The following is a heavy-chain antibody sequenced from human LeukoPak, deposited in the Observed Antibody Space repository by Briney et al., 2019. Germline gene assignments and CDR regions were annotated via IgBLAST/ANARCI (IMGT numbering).Heavy chain of an antibody. Sequence: GASVKVSCKASGYTFTNYGISWVRQAPGQGLEWMGWISAYNGNTNYAQKLQGRVTMTTDTSTSTAYMELRSLRSDDTAVYYCARALFYTPYYYYMDVWGKGTTVTVSS. CDR3: ARALFYTPYYYYMDV. D-gene: IGHD2-8*01. CDR2: ISAYNGNT. J-gene: IGHJ6*03. V-gene: IGHV1-18*01. CDR1: GYTFTNYG.